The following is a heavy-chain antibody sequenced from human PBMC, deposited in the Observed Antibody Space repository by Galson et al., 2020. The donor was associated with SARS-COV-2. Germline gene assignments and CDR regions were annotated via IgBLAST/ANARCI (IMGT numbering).Heavy chain of an antibody. J-gene: IGHJ4*02. V-gene: IGHV1-2*02. CDR1: GYTFTGYY. D-gene: IGHD3-10*01. CDR3: ASARGYYGSGSYYTFDY. CDR2: INPNSGGT. Sequence: ASVTVSCKASGYTFTGYYLHWVRQAPGQGLEWMGWINPNSGGTNYAQKFQGRVTMTRDTSISTAYMELSRRRSDDTAVYYCASARGYYGSGSYYTFDYWGQGTLVTVSS.